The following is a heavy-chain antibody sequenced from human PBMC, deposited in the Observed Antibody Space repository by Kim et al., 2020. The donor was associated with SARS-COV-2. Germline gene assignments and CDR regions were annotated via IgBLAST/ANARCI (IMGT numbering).Heavy chain of an antibody. V-gene: IGHV4-30-2*05. Sequence: SLESRVTIAVDTSKNQFALKLSSVTAADTAVYYCARFRQSVVPAAMYFDYWGQGTLVTVSS. D-gene: IGHD2-2*01. J-gene: IGHJ4*02. CDR3: ARFRQSVVPAAMYFDY.